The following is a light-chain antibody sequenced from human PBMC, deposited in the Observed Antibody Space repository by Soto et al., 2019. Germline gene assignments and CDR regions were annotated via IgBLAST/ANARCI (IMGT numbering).Light chain of an antibody. CDR1: QSFASF. CDR2: DAS. CDR3: QQYGSSPRT. Sequence: EIVLTQSPATLSLSPGERATLSCRASQSFASFLTWYQQKPGQAPRLLIYDASNRATGIPDRFSGSGSGTDFTLTISRLEPEDFAVYYCQQYGSSPRTFGQGTKVEIK. J-gene: IGKJ1*01. V-gene: IGKV3-20*01.